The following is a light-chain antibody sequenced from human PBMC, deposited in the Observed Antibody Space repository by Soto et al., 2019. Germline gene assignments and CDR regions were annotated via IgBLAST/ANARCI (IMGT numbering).Light chain of an antibody. Sequence: DIQMPQSPSTLSASVGDRVTITCRASQTISSWLAWYQQKPGKDPKXLIYKASSLESGVPSRFSGSGSGTEFTLTISSLQPDDFATYYCQQYNSYWTFGQGTKVDIK. V-gene: IGKV1-5*03. CDR1: QTISSW. J-gene: IGKJ1*01. CDR3: QQYNSYWT. CDR2: KAS.